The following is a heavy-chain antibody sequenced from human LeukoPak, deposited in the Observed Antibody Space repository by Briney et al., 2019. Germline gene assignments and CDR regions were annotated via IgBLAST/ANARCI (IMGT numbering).Heavy chain of an antibody. CDR3: ARGLEGSGSYRFDY. D-gene: IGHD3-10*01. J-gene: IGHJ4*02. CDR1: GGSISSGDYY. CDR2: IYYSGST. Sequence: SQTLSLTCTVSGGSISSGDYYWSWIRQPPGKGLEWIGYIYYSGSTYYNPSLKSRVTISVDRSKNQFSLKLSSVTAADTAVYYCARGLEGSGSYRFDYWGQGTLVTVSS. V-gene: IGHV4-30-4*01.